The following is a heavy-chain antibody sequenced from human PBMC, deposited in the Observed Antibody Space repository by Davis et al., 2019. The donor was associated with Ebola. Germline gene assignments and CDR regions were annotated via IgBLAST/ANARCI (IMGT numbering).Heavy chain of an antibody. CDR2: ISYDGNKE. V-gene: IGHV3-30-3*01. J-gene: IGHJ4*02. D-gene: IGHD3-3*01. CDR1: GFHFSTYS. Sequence: GGSLRLSCVASGFHFSTYSMHWVRQAPGKGLEWVASISYDGNKEYYADSGRGRFTISRDSSKNTVYLQMDSLRIDDTAVYFCVRDGVIILTAFYGDVYWGQGTPVTVSS. CDR3: VRDGVIILTAFYGDVY.